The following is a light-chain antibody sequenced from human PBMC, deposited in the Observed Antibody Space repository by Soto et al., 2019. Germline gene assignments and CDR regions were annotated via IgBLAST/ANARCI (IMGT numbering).Light chain of an antibody. CDR2: DVS. CDR1: SSDVGGYNY. CDR3: CSYTTSNTRQIV. Sequence: QSALTQPASVSGSPGQWITISCPGTSSDVGGYNYVSWYQQHPGKAPKFMIYDVSNRPSGVSNRFSGSKSGNTASLTISGLQAEDEADYYCCSYTTSNTRQIVFGTGTKVTVL. J-gene: IGLJ1*01. V-gene: IGLV2-14*01.